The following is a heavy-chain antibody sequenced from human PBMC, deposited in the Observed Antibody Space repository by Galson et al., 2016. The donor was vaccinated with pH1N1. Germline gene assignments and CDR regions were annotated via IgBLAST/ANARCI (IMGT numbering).Heavy chain of an antibody. J-gene: IGHJ6*02. CDR1: GGTFSSYA. CDR2: IIPMFDTT. D-gene: IGHD2-2*01. Sequence: SVKVSCKASGGTFSSYAISWVRQAPGQGLEWMGGIIPMFDTTNYAQKFQGRVTITADESTSTAYMELSSLRSEDTAMYYRARKTLSNQDRNFVEYGLDVWGQGTTVTVSS. V-gene: IGHV1-69*13. CDR3: ARKTLSNQDRNFVEYGLDV.